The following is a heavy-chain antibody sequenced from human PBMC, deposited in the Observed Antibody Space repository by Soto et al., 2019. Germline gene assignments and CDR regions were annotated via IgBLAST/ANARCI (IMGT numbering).Heavy chain of an antibody. CDR3: ARGEAVGGQRKTWFDP. CDR2: IYTSGST. J-gene: IGHJ5*02. Sequence: ASETLSLTCSVSGGSMRSYYWSWIRQPAGKGLEWIGHIYTSGSTNYNPSLKSRVTVSIGTSKNQFSLNLSSVTAADTAVYYCARGEAVGGQRKTWFDPWGQGTLVTVSS. D-gene: IGHD3-10*01. V-gene: IGHV4-4*07. CDR1: GGSMRSYY.